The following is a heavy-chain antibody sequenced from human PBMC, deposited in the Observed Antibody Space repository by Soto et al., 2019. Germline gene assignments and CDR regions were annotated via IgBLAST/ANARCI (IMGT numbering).Heavy chain of an antibody. J-gene: IGHJ6*02. Sequence: SETLSLTCAVYGGSFSGYYWTWIRQPPGKGLEWIGETNHSGTINFNPSLKSRLTISLDTSKKHFSLKLSSVTNADTAAYYCARADRTLVTSYSLDVWGQGTTVTV. CDR3: ARADRTLVTSYSLDV. CDR2: TNHSGTI. V-gene: IGHV4-34*01. D-gene: IGHD2-21*02. CDR1: GGSFSGYY.